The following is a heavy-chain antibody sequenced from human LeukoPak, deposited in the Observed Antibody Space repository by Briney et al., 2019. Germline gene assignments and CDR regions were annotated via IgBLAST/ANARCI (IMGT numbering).Heavy chain of an antibody. CDR1: GFTFSSYS. CDR2: ISSSSSYI. V-gene: IGHV3-21*04. CDR3: ANDDYYDSSGQLDAFDI. Sequence: SGGSLRLSCAASGFTFSSYSMNWVRQAPGKGLEWVSCISSSSSYIYYADSVKGRFTISRDNAKNSLYLQMNSLRVEDTAVYYCANDDYYDSSGQLDAFDIWGQGTMVTVSS. J-gene: IGHJ3*02. D-gene: IGHD3-22*01.